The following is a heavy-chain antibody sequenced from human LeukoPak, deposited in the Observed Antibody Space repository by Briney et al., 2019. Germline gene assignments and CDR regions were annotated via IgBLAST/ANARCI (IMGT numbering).Heavy chain of an antibody. CDR1: GGTFSSYA. Sequence: ASVKVSCKASGGTFSSYAISWVRQAPGQGLEWMGRIIPIFGIANYAQKFQGRVTITADKSTSTAYMELSRLRAEDTDVYYCARARDPAGGTAPSETDAFDIWGQGTMVTVSS. CDR3: ARARDPAGGTAPSETDAFDI. J-gene: IGHJ3*02. V-gene: IGHV1-69*04. D-gene: IGHD2-21*02. CDR2: IIPIFGIA.